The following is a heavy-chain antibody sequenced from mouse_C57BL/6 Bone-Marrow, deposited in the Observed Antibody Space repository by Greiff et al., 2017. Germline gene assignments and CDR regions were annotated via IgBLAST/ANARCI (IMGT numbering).Heavy chain of an antibody. CDR3: ARSPFDY. V-gene: IGHV1-55*01. CDR2: IYPGSGST. Sequence: QVQLKQPVAELVKPGASVKMSCKASGYTFTSYWITWVKQRPGHGLEWIGDIYPGSGSTTYTEKFKSKATLTVDTSSSTAYMQLSSLTSEDSAVYYCARSPFDYWGQGTTLTGSS. CDR1: GYTFTSYW. J-gene: IGHJ2*01.